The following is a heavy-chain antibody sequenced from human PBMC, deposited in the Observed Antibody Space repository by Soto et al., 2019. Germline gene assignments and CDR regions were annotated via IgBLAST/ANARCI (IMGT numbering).Heavy chain of an antibody. CDR2: ITDSGNVV. CDR3: APDRLLAFDY. J-gene: IGHJ4*02. CDR1: GFTFSTYS. Sequence: EVQLVESGGGLVQPAGSLRLSCAASGFTFSTYSMNWVRQAPGKGLEWVAYITDSGNVVFYGDAVKGRFTISRDNANNSLSRHMSSLRDDDTAVYYCAPDRLLAFDYWGQGNLVTVPS. V-gene: IGHV3-48*02. D-gene: IGHD3-3*02.